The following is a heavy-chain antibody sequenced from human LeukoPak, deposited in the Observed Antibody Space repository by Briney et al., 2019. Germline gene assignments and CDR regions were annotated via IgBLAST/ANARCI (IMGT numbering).Heavy chain of an antibody. CDR1: GFTFSFAA. CDR2: ITGSGDNT. Sequence: PGGSLRLSCATSGFTFSFAAMTWVRPAPGKGLEWVSTITGSGDNTYYADSVKGRFTISRDNSKNTLYLQMISLRAEDTAVYYCARSKDGYNIYDYWGQGTLVIVSS. V-gene: IGHV3-23*01. D-gene: IGHD5-24*01. CDR3: ARSKDGYNIYDY. J-gene: IGHJ4*02.